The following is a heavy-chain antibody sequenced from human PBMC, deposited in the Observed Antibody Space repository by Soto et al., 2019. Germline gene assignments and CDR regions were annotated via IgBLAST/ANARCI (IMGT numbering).Heavy chain of an antibody. CDR3: AKDDFTDRGEDYFDH. CDR1: GVSFSNFA. Sequence: DVQLLESGGGLVQPGESLRLSCAASGVSFSNFAMSWVRQAPGKGLEWVSGIGAGGDITFYADSVKGRFGISRDNSKNTVYLQVNSLRAEDTAVYFCAKDDFTDRGEDYFDHWGPGTLVTVSS. D-gene: IGHD2-21*01. V-gene: IGHV3-23*01. J-gene: IGHJ4*02. CDR2: IGAGGDIT.